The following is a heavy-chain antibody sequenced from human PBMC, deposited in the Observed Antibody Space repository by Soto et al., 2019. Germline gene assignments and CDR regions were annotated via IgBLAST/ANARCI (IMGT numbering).Heavy chain of an antibody. CDR2: INSDGTTT. J-gene: IGHJ6*02. CDR3: ATDGSYAQHV. D-gene: IGHD2-2*01. Sequence: GGSLRLSCAASGFTFSNTWMHWVRQAPGKGLVWVSHINSDGTTTAYADSVKGRFTISRDNAKNTVHLQMNSLRAEDTAVYYCATDGSYAQHVWGQGTTVTVSS. V-gene: IGHV3-74*01. CDR1: GFTFSNTW.